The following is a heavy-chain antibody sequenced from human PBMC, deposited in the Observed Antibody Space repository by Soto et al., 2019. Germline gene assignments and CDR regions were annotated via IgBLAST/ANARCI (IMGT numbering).Heavy chain of an antibody. CDR3: ARRYRGSAYSYDM. J-gene: IGHJ3*02. CDR1: GDSLSGYSYH. V-gene: IGHV4-39*01. CDR2: LHYTGDP. D-gene: IGHD2-2*02. Sequence: PSETLSLTCTVSGDSLSGYSYHWGWIRQPPGKGLEWIRSLHYTGDPYYAPSLKRRVSISGDSSKNQFYLKLNSVTAADTAMYYCARRYRGSAYSYDMWDQGTMVTAS.